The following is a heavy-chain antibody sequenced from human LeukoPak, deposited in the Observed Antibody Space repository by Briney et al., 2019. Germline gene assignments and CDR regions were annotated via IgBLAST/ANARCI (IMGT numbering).Heavy chain of an antibody. CDR3: ARDLHSSGWSNYYGMDV. CDR1: GYTFTSYG. V-gene: IGHV1-18*01. D-gene: IGHD6-19*01. CDR2: ISAYNGNT. Sequence: ASVKVSCKASGYTFTSYGISCVRQAPGQGLEWMGWISAYNGNTNYAQKLQGRVTMTTDTSTSTAYMELRSLRSDDTAVYYCARDLHSSGWSNYYGMDVWGQGTTVTVSS. J-gene: IGHJ6*02.